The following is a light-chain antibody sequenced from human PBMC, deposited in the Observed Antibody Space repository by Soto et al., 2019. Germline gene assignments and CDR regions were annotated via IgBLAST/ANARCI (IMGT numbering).Light chain of an antibody. CDR2: NKY. J-gene: IGLJ1*01. Sequence: QSVLTQPPSASGTPGQRVTVPCSGSSSNIGRKTVNWYQHLPGTAPKLLIYNKYQRPSGVPGRFSGSQSDTSASLAISGLQSEDEADYYCAVWDDSLNGYVFGTGTKLTVL. CDR1: SSNIGRKT. CDR3: AVWDDSLNGYV. V-gene: IGLV1-44*01.